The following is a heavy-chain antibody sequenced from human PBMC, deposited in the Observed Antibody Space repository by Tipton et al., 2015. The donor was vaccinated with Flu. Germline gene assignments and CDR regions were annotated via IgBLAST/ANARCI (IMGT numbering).Heavy chain of an antibody. CDR2: TSYSGNT. D-gene: IGHD2-2*01. Sequence: TLSLTCSVSGGSVSSSYWGWVRQSPGKGLEWIGYTSYSGNTYYNPSLKTRVTISVDTSKNQFSLKLSSVTAADTAVYYCARGDCSSTSCLDYWGQGTLVTVSS. CDR1: GGSVSSSY. V-gene: IGHV4-59*02. CDR3: ARGDCSSTSCLDY. J-gene: IGHJ4*02.